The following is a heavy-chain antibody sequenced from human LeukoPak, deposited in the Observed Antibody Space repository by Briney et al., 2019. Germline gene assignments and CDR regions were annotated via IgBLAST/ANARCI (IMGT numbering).Heavy chain of an antibody. D-gene: IGHD1-26*01. CDR1: GDSISGYS. V-gene: IGHV4-59*12. J-gene: IGHJ4*02. CDR3: AGSGPTIDY. Sequence: PSEPLSLTCTVSGDSISGYSWSWIRQPPGKGLEWIAYIYHSGTTNYNPSLKSRVTISVDTSKNQFSLKLSSVTAADTAVYYCAGSGPTIDYWGQGTLVTVSS. CDR2: IYHSGTT.